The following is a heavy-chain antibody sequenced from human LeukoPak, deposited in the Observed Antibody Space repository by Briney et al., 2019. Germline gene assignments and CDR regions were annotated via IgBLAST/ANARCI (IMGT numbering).Heavy chain of an antibody. Sequence: GGSLRLSCVASGFTFSTYDMHWVRQVIGKGLEWVSAIDTAGDTFYPGSVKGRFTISRENAKNSLYLQMNSLRAGDTAVYYCARVLTVRSGGYDAFDIWGQGTMVTVSS. CDR1: GFTFSTYD. D-gene: IGHD6-25*01. J-gene: IGHJ3*02. V-gene: IGHV3-13*01. CDR3: ARVLTVRSGGYDAFDI. CDR2: IDTAGDT.